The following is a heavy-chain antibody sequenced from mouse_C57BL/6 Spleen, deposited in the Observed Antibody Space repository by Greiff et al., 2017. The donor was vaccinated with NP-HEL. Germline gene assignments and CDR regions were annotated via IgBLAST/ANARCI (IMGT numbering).Heavy chain of an antibody. CDR1: GFNIKDYY. CDR3: ARLAYYGSHGRYFDY. CDR2: IDPEDGET. V-gene: IGHV14-2*01. Sequence: EVKVVESGAELVKPGASVKLSCTASGFNIKDYYMHWVKQRTEQGLEWIGRIDPEDGETKYAPKFQGKATITADTSSNTAYLQLSSLTSEDTAVYYCARLAYYGSHGRYFDYWGQGTTLTVSS. D-gene: IGHD1-1*01. J-gene: IGHJ2*01.